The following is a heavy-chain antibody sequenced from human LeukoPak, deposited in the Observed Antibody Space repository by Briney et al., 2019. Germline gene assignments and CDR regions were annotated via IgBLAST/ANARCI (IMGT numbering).Heavy chain of an antibody. D-gene: IGHD2-2*01. J-gene: IGHJ2*01. CDR1: GGSISSYY. CDR3: ARGPDIVVVPAAPDWYFDL. V-gene: IGHV4-4*07. CDR2: IYTSGST. Sequence: SETLSLTCTVSGGSISSYYWSWIRQPAGKGLEWIGRIYTSGSTNYNPSLKSRVTMSVDTSKNQFSLKLSSVTAADTAVYYCARGPDIVVVPAAPDWYFDLWGRGTLVTVSS.